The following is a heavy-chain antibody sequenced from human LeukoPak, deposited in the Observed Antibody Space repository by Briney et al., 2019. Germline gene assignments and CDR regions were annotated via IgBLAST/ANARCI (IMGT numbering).Heavy chain of an antibody. D-gene: IGHD2-8*02. CDR1: GDSISSRSYY. CDR2: IYYYGCT. CDR3: ARNRTTTGVIERVDVFDV. V-gene: IGHV4-39*01. J-gene: IGHJ3*01. Sequence: SETLSLTCTVSGDSISSRSYYLGWIRQPPGKGLEWIGSIYYYGCTYYNPSLKSRITISVDTSKSQISLKLSSLTAADTAVYYCARNRTTTGVIERVDVFDVWGQGTIVTVAS.